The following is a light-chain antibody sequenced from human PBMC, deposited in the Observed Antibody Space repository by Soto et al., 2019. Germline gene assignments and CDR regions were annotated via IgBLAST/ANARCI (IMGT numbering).Light chain of an antibody. CDR2: KIS. Sequence: DIVMTQTPLSSPVTLGQPASISCRSSQSLVDSAGNTHLSWLQQRPGQPPRLLLYKISNRFSGVPDRFSGSGAGTDFTLKMSRVEAEDVGLYYCLQTAQFPRTFGQGTKVEIK. V-gene: IGKV2-24*01. CDR1: QSLVDSAGNTH. J-gene: IGKJ1*01. CDR3: LQTAQFPRT.